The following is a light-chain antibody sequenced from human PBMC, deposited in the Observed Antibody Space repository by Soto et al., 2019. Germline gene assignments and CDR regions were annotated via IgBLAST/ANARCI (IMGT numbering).Light chain of an antibody. CDR1: SSDVANYDY. Sequence: QPALTQPASVSGSPGQSITISCTGSSSDVANYDYVSWYQHHPGKAPKLMIYEVSNRPSGVSNRFSGSKSGNTASLTISGLQAEDEADYYCTSYTSDNTHVFGTGTKVTVL. V-gene: IGLV2-14*01. J-gene: IGLJ1*01. CDR3: TSYTSDNTHV. CDR2: EVS.